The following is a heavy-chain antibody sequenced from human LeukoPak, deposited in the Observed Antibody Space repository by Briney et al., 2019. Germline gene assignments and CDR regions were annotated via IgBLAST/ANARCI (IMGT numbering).Heavy chain of an antibody. CDR2: ISDIGSI. CDR3: AGHHPRNTVDF. CDR1: GGSISSYY. V-gene: IGHV4-59*08. D-gene: IGHD2/OR15-2a*01. Sequence: PSETLSLTCTVSGGSISSYYWSWIRQPPGKGLEWIAYISDIGSINYNPSLKSRVTISLDTSKDQFSLKLSSVTAADTAVYYCAGHHPRNTVDFWGQGTLVTVSS. J-gene: IGHJ4*02.